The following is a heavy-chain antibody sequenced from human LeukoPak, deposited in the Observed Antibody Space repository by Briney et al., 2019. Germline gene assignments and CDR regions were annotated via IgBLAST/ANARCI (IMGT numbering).Heavy chain of an antibody. CDR2: IYTSGST. CDR1: GGSMSSGSYY. J-gene: IGHJ4*02. Sequence: NPSQTLSLTCTVSGGSMSSGSYYWSWIRQPAGKGLEWIGRIYTSGSTNYNPSLKSRVTISVDTSKNQFSLKLSSVTAADTAVYYCARVGIAGYCSSTSCYSGDYWGQGTLVTVSS. D-gene: IGHD2-2*02. CDR3: ARVGIAGYCSSTSCYSGDY. V-gene: IGHV4-61*02.